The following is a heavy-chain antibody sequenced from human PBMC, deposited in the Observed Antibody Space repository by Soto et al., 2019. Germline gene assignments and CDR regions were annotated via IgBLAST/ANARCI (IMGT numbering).Heavy chain of an antibody. CDR1: GYTFSNYW. CDR2: IFPRDFDV. J-gene: IGHJ5*01. Sequence: VESLNISCQASGYTFSNYWIGWVRQMPGGGLEWLGLIFPRDFDVRYSPSFEGQVTISADRSTATAFVQWRALEASDRALYFRARVVSLLKPIDSWGQGTPVTVSA. V-gene: IGHV5-51*01. CDR3: ARVVSLLKPIDS. D-gene: IGHD3-16*01.